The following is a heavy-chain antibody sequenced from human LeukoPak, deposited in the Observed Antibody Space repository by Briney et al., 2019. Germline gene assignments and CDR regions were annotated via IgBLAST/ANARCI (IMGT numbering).Heavy chain of an antibody. CDR1: GYTFTSYG. CDR3: AREGYCSGGSCYSFDY. V-gene: IGHV1-8*01. CDR2: MNPNSGNT. D-gene: IGHD2-15*01. Sequence: ASVKVSCKASGYTFTSYGIVWVRQAPGQGLEWMGWMNPNSGNTGYAQKFQGRVTMTRNTSISTAYMELSSLRSEDTAVYYCAREGYCSGGSCYSFDYWGQGTLVTVSS. J-gene: IGHJ4*02.